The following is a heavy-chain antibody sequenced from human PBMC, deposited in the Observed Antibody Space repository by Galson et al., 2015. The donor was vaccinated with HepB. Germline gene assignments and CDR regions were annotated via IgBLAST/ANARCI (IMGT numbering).Heavy chain of an antibody. D-gene: IGHD3-10*01. Sequence: QSGAEVKKPGESLKISCKGSGYYFTTYWNGWVRQMPGKGLEWMGIIYPGDSDARFSTSFQGQVTISADESISTAYLQWSSLQASDTAIYYCARRVTLVRGAPVYYFDYWGQGTLVTVSS. CDR3: ARRVTLVRGAPVYYFDY. V-gene: IGHV5-51*01. CDR2: IYPGDSDA. CDR1: GYYFTTYW. J-gene: IGHJ4*02.